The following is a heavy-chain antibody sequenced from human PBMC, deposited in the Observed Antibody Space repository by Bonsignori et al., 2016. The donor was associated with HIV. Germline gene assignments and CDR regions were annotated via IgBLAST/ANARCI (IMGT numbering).Heavy chain of an antibody. J-gene: IGHJ4*02. D-gene: IGHD6-19*01. CDR2: IYYSGST. V-gene: IGHV4-59*01. Sequence: WIRQPPGKGLEWIGYIYYSGSTNYNPSLKSRVTISVDTSKNQFSLKLSSVTAADTAVYYCAREREDSSGWTYYFDYWGPGNPGHRLL. CDR3: AREREDSSGWTYYFDY.